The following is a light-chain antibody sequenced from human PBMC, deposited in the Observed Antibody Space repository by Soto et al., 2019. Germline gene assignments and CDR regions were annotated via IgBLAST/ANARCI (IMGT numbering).Light chain of an antibody. J-gene: IGLJ3*02. CDR3: SSYTSSSTLG. CDR1: SSDVGGYNY. CDR2: DVS. V-gene: IGLV2-14*01. Sequence: QSALTQPASVSGSPGQAITISCTGTSSDVGGYNYVSWYQQHPGKAPKLMIYDVSNRPSGVSNRFSGSKSGNTASLTISGLQAEDEADYYCSSYTSSSTLGFGGVTKRTV.